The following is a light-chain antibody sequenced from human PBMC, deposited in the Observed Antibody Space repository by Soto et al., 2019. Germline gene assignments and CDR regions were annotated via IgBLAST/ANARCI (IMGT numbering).Light chain of an antibody. CDR2: DTS. CDR1: QSVRNK. CDR3: QQYNIWPSIT. Sequence: EIVVTQSPSTLSVSPRERVTLSCRASQSVRNKVAWYQQQPGQTPRVIIYDTSTRAADSPARFSGSGCGTYFSPPISSLQSEDFAVYYCQQYNIWPSITFGPGTRREI. V-gene: IGKV3-15*01. J-gene: IGKJ5*01.